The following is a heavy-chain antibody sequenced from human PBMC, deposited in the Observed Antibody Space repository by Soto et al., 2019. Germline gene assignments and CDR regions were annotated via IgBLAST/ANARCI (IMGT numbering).Heavy chain of an antibody. Sequence: QLQLQESGPGLVKPSETLSLTCTVSGGSISSSSYYWGWIRQPPGKGLEWIGSIYYSGSTYYNPSLKSRVTISVDTSKNQFSRKLSSVTAADTAVYYCAGISRSWTGEDYWGQGTLVTVSS. V-gene: IGHV4-39*01. D-gene: IGHD6-13*01. J-gene: IGHJ4*02. CDR1: GGSISSSSYY. CDR2: IYYSGST. CDR3: AGISRSWTGEDY.